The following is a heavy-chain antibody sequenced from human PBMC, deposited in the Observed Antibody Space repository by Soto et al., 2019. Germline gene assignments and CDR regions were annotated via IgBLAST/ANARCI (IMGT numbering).Heavy chain of an antibody. CDR2: MYYGGNT. V-gene: IGHV4-59*01. CDR3: ARSTGYGDSYFDY. J-gene: IGHJ4*02. CDR1: GGSIRTYY. D-gene: IGHD4-17*01. Sequence: PSETLSLTCTVSGGSIRTYYWNWIRQPPGKGLEWIGYMYYGGNTNYNPSLKSRVTVSGDTSKNDFSLKLTSVTAADTAVYYCARSTGYGDSYFDYWGRGTLVTSPQ.